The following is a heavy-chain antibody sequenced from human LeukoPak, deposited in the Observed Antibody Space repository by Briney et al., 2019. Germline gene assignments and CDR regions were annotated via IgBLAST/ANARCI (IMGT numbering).Heavy chain of an antibody. J-gene: IGHJ4*02. CDR1: GFTVSSNH. CDR3: AGAPDSSGWYYRY. Sequence: PGGSLRLSCATSGFTVSSNHIKWVRQAPGKGLEWVSIIYIGGRTYSTDSVQGRFTISRDSSKNTVYLQMNSLRVEDTAMYYCAGAPDSSGWYYRYWGQGTLVTVSS. D-gene: IGHD6-19*01. CDR2: IYIGGRT. V-gene: IGHV3-53*01.